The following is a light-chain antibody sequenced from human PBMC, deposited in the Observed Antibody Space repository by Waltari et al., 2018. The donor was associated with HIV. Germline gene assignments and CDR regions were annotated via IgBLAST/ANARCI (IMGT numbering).Light chain of an antibody. Sequence: SYDLTQPPSVSVSPGQTASITCSGDKLGDKYACWYQQKPGQSPVLVIFQESKRPSWIPGRFSCSNYGNTATLTISGTQAMDEADYYCQAWDSSTVVFGGGTKLTVL. CDR1: KLGDKY. CDR3: QAWDSSTVV. J-gene: IGLJ2*01. CDR2: QES. V-gene: IGLV3-1*01.